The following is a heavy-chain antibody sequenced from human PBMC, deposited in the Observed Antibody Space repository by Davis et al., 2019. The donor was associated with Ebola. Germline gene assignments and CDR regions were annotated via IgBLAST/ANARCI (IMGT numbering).Heavy chain of an antibody. D-gene: IGHD2-2*01. Sequence: GESLKISCTASGFTFGDYAMSWFRQAPGKGLEWVSYISSSSSTIYYADSVKGRFTISRDNAKNSLYLQMNSLRAEDTAVYYCARGDIVVVPAGRLDPWGQGTLVTVSS. CDR1: GFTFGDYA. V-gene: IGHV3-48*01. CDR3: ARGDIVVVPAGRLDP. CDR2: ISSSSSTI. J-gene: IGHJ5*02.